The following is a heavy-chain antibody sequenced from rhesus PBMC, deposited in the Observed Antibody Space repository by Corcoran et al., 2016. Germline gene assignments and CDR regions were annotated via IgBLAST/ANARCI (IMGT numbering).Heavy chain of an antibody. D-gene: IGHD6-25*01. CDR1: GGSISSNY. V-gene: IGHV4-173*01. J-gene: IGHJ3*01. CDR3: ASNSGSWNLGDAFDF. CDR2: ISGIGGST. Sequence: QLQLQESGPGLVKPSETLSLTCAVSGGSISSNYWSWIRQPPGKGLEWIRRISGIGGSTDYNPYLKSRGTISTDTSKNQFSLKLSSVTAADTAVYYCASNSGSWNLGDAFDFWGQGLRVTVSS.